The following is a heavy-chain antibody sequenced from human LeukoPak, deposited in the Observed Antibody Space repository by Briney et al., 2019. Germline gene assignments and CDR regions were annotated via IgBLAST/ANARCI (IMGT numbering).Heavy chain of an antibody. CDR1: GFSFSDYG. D-gene: IGHD3-22*01. V-gene: IGHV3-30*19. CDR3: AREGYSSGYAGAFDV. Sequence: GGSLRLSCAASGFSFSDYGTHWVRQAPGEGLEWVAVTSSDESIKLYADSVKGRFTISRDNSKNTLYLQMNSLRIEDTALYYCAREGYSSGYAGAFDVWGQGTMVTVSS. CDR2: TSSDESIK. J-gene: IGHJ3*01.